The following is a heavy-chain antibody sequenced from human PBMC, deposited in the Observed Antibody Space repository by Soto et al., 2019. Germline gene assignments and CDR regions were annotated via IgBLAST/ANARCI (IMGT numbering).Heavy chain of an antibody. D-gene: IGHD3-22*01. CDR2: IIPIFGTA. Sequence: ASVKVSCKASGGTFSSYAISWVRQAPGQGLEWMGGIIPIFGTANYAQKFQGRVTITADESTSTAYMELSSLRSEDTAVYYCARGPPPYDSSGFHFDYWGEGTLVTV. CDR3: ARGPPPYDSSGFHFDY. CDR1: GGTFSSYA. J-gene: IGHJ4*02. V-gene: IGHV1-69*13.